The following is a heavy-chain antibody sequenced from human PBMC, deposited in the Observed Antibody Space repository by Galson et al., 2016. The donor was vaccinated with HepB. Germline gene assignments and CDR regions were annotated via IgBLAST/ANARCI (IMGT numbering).Heavy chain of an antibody. D-gene: IGHD5-18*01. J-gene: IGHJ4*02. V-gene: IGHV4-61*08. CDR1: GGSISSSGYY. Sequence: SETLSLTCTVSGGSISSSGYYWNWIRQHPGKGLEWIGYIYYTGSTNDNPSLKSRVTISVDTSKNQFSLKLSSVPAADTAVYYCAGEVGVDTAMGGHYFDYWGQGTLVTVSS. CDR2: IYYTGST. CDR3: AGEVGVDTAMGGHYFDY.